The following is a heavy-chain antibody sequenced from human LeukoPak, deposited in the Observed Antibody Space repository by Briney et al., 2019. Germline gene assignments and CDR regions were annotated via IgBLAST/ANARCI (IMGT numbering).Heavy chain of an antibody. J-gene: IGHJ4*02. CDR2: IYSGGST. Sequence: GGSLRLSCAASGFTVSSNYMSWVRQAPGKGLEWVSVIYSGGSTYYADSVKGRFTISRHNSKNTLYLQMNSLRAEDTAVYYCARGYAGSYCGGDCYPPYDYWGQGTLVTVSS. CDR3: ARGYAGSYCGGDCYPPYDY. D-gene: IGHD2-21*02. CDR1: GFTVSSNY. V-gene: IGHV3-53*01.